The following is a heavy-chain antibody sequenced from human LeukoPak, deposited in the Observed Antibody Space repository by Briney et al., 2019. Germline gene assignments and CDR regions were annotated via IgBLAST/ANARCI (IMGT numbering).Heavy chain of an antibody. CDR1: GFTFSSYS. Sequence: PGGSLRLSCAASGFTFSSYSMNWVRQAPGKGLEWVSSISSSSSYIYYADSVKGRFTISRDNAKNSPYLQMNSLRAEDTAVYYCARGVVPAATYNWFDPWGQGTLVTVSS. D-gene: IGHD2-2*01. CDR2: ISSSSSYI. CDR3: ARGVVPAATYNWFDP. V-gene: IGHV3-21*01. J-gene: IGHJ5*02.